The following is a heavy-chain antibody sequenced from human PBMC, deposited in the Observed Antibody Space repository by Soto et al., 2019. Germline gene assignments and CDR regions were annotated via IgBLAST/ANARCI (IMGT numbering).Heavy chain of an antibody. CDR1: GYSFTSYW. CDR3: ARHYYGSGSYALLNYGMDV. CDR2: IYPGDSDT. J-gene: IGHJ6*02. D-gene: IGHD3-10*01. Sequence: GESLKISCKGSGYSFTSYWIGWVRQMPGKGLEWMGIIYPGDSDTRYSPSFQGQVTISADKSISTAYLQWSSLKASDTAMYYCARHYYGSGSYALLNYGMDVWGQGTTVTVSS. V-gene: IGHV5-51*01.